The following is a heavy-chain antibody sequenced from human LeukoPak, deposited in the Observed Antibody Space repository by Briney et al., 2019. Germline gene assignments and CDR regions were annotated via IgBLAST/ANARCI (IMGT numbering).Heavy chain of an antibody. CDR2: IYYTGST. CDR3: ARHEEQLPLDY. CDR1: GGSISSSSYY. Sequence: SETLSLTCTVSGGSISSSSYYWGWIRQPPGKGLEWIGSIYYTGSTYYNPSLKSRVTISVDTSKNQFSLKLSSVTAADTAVYYCARHEEQLPLDYWGQGTLVTVSS. D-gene: IGHD6-13*01. J-gene: IGHJ4*02. V-gene: IGHV4-39*01.